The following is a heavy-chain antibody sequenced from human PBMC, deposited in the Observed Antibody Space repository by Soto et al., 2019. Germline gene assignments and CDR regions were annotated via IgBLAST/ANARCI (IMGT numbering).Heavy chain of an antibody. CDR3: ARMASAGTLNWFDP. J-gene: IGHJ5*02. CDR2: MNPGSGKT. CDR1: GYTFINFD. V-gene: IGHV1-8*02. Sequence: QVQLVQSGAEVKEPGASVRVSCKASGYTFINFDISWVRQAAGQGLEWLGWMNPGSGKTGYASKFQGRVAMTRDASTFTSHLELSSLTSEDTAVYYCARMASAGTLNWFDPWGQGTLVTVSS. D-gene: IGHD6-13*01.